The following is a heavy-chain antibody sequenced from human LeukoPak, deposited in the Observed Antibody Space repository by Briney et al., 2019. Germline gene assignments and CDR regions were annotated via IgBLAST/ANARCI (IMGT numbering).Heavy chain of an antibody. CDR2: IYPGDSDT. V-gene: IGHV5-51*01. CDR1: GYSFTSYW. CDR3: ARLGVAVAGTKYFQH. D-gene: IGHD6-19*01. Sequence: GESLKISCKGSGYSFTSYWIGWVRQMPGKGLEWMGIIYPGDSDTRYSPSFQGQVPISADKSISTAYLQWSSLKASDTAMYYCARLGVAVAGTKYFQHWGQGTLVTVSS. J-gene: IGHJ1*01.